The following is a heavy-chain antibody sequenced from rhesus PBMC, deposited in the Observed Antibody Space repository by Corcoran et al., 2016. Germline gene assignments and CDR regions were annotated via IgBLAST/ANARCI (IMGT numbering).Heavy chain of an antibody. CDR3: AKGLGWGYYYDPYWYFDL. CDR2: IDPSDSDT. CDR1: GYSFTSYW. Sequence: EVQLVQSGAEVKRPGESLKISCKTSGYSFTSYWISWVRQMPGKGLVWMGSIDPSDSDTRYNPSFQGQVTISADKSISTAYLQWSRLKASDTATYYCAKGLGWGYYYDPYWYFDLWCPGTPITISS. V-gene: IGHV5-20*01. J-gene: IGHJ2*01. D-gene: IGHD3-34*01.